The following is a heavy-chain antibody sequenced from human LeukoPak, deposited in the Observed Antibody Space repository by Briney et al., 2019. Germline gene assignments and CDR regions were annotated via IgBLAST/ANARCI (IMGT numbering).Heavy chain of an antibody. J-gene: IGHJ4*02. CDR2: IYYSGGT. CDR3: ARAPGSAYSSYYFDF. Sequence: SETLSLTRTVSGGSISSYYWSWIRQPPGKGLEWIGYIYYSGGTNYNPSLKSRVTISVDSSMNQFSLKLSSVTAADTAVYYCARAPGSAYSSYYFDFWGQGTLVTVSS. D-gene: IGHD3-22*01. CDR1: GGSISSYY. V-gene: IGHV4-59*01.